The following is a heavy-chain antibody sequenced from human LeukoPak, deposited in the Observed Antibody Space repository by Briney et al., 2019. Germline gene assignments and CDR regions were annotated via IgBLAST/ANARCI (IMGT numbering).Heavy chain of an antibody. CDR2: INPSGGGA. Sequence: GASVKVSCKASGYTFTNYYMHWVRQAPGQGLEWVGIINPSGGGASYAQEFQGRATMTRDTSTSTVYMELNSLRSDDTAVYYCASGQLRIAAAGTQGLPTHWGQGTLVTVSS. J-gene: IGHJ4*02. V-gene: IGHV1-46*01. CDR3: ASGQLRIAAAGTQGLPTH. CDR1: GYTFTNYY. D-gene: IGHD6-13*01.